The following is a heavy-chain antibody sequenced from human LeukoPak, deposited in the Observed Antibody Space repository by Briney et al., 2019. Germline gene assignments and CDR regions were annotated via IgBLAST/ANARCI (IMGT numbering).Heavy chain of an antibody. D-gene: IGHD2-2*01. Sequence: SETLSLTCTVSGGSLSSSSYYWGWLRQPPGTGLDWIGSIYYSGSTCYNPSLKSPVTISVDTSKNQFSLKLSSVTAADTAVYYCASGLGYCSSTSCFPRAGFDYWGQGTLVTVSS. CDR1: GGSLSSSSYY. J-gene: IGHJ4*02. V-gene: IGHV4-39*01. CDR3: ASGLGYCSSTSCFPRAGFDY. CDR2: IYYSGST.